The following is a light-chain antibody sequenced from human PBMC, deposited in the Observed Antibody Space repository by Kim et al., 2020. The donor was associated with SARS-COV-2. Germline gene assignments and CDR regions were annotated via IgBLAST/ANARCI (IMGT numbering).Light chain of an antibody. CDR3: QHRSNWPLT. CDR2: DAF. CDR1: QSISSY. V-gene: IGKV3-11*01. Sequence: LSAGERATLSCRASQSISSYLAWYQQKPGQAPRLLIYDAFKRATGIPARFSGSGSGTDFTLTISSLEPEDFAVYYCQHRSNWPLTFGGGTKVDIK. J-gene: IGKJ4*01.